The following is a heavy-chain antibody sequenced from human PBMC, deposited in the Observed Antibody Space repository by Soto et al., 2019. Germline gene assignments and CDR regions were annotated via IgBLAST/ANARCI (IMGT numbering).Heavy chain of an antibody. D-gene: IGHD6-6*01. CDR3: ARGRRISGQDS. J-gene: IGHJ5*01. CDR2: IGSGGDT. V-gene: IGHV3-13*01. Sequence: EVRLLESGGGLVQPGGSLRLSCVASGFTFSNYDMHWVRQGAGEGLEWVAAIGSGGDTYYPDSVKGRFTISRENGNNSFYPQMNSLRAVDTALYYCARGRRISGQDSWGQGTLVTVSS. CDR1: GFTFSNYD.